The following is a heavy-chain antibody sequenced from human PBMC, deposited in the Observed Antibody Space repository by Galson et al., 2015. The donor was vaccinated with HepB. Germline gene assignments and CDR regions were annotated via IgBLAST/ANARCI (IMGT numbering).Heavy chain of an antibody. Sequence: VKVSCKVSGYTFTDYYMHWVQQAPGKGLEWMGLVDPEDGETIYAEKFQGRVTITADTSTDTAYMELSSLRSEDTAVYYCATDLIAVAGFNSNWFDPWGQGTLVTVSS. CDR2: VDPEDGET. CDR1: GYTFTDYY. CDR3: ATDLIAVAGFNSNWFDP. J-gene: IGHJ5*02. V-gene: IGHV1-69-2*01. D-gene: IGHD6-19*01.